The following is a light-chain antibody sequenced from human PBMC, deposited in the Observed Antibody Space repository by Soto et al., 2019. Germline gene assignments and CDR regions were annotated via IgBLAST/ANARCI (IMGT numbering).Light chain of an antibody. V-gene: IGKV3-15*01. CDR3: QQYNKWPQWT. Sequence: EIVLTPSPGTLSLSPGDRATLSCRASQSVSNNYLAWYQQKPGQAPSLLIFSASTRATGVPARFSGSGSGTEFTLTISSLQSEDFAVYYCQQYNKWPQWTFGQGTKVDIK. CDR1: QSVSNN. J-gene: IGKJ1*01. CDR2: SAS.